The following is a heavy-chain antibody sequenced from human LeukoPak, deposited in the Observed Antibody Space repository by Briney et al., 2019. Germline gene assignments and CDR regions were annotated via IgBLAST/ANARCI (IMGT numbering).Heavy chain of an antibody. J-gene: IGHJ3*02. CDR3: SSTSRDAFDI. D-gene: IGHD2-2*01. CDR1: GGTFSSYA. CDR2: IIPIFGTA. Sequence: SVKVSCKASGGTFSSYAISWVRQAPGQGLEWMGGIIPIFGTANYAQKFQGRVTITTDESTSTAYMELSSLRCEDTAVYYCSSTSRDAFDIWGQGTMVTVSS. V-gene: IGHV1-69*05.